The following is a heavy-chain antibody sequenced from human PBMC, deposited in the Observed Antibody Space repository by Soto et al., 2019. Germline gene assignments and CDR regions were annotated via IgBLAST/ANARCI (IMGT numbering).Heavy chain of an antibody. V-gene: IGHV3-23*01. CDR1: GVTFSTHA. J-gene: IGHJ6*02. D-gene: IGHD2-2*01. Sequence: EVQLLESGGGLVQPGGSLRLSCVASGVTFSTHAMSWVRQAPGKGLEWVSTFSGSGGNIYYAESVKGRLTIARDDSKNALYLRMNSLRVEDTAVYYCSKDPPWTVGPLAMDVWGQGTTVTVSS. CDR3: SKDPPWTVGPLAMDV. CDR2: FSGSGGNI.